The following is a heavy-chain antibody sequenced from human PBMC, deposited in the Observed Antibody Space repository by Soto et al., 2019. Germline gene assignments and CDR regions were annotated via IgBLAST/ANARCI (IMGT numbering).Heavy chain of an antibody. CDR3: AHIVVACLGYYFDY. D-gene: IGHD5-12*01. CDR2: IYWDDDK. CDR1: GFSLSSTRMA. J-gene: IGHJ4*02. V-gene: IGHV2-5*02. Sequence: QITLKESGPTLVKPTQTLTLTCTFSGFSLSSTRMAVGWIRQPPGKALEWLALIYWDDDKRYSPFLTSRLTITKDTSQTQVVLTMSHMDPVDTARYYCAHIVVACLGYYFDYWGQGTLVTVSS.